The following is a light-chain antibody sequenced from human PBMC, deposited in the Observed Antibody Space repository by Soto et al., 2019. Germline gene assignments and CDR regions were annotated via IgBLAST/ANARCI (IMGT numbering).Light chain of an antibody. CDR3: NSYTTNNTRV. CDR1: SSDIGSYNY. CDR2: EVN. Sequence: QSALTQPASVSGSPGQSITISCTGTSSDIGSYNYVSWYQQHPDKAPKLLIYEVNNRPSGVSNRFFGSQSGTTASLTISGLQAEDEADYHCNSYTTNNTRVFGGGTKVTVL. J-gene: IGLJ3*02. V-gene: IGLV2-14*01.